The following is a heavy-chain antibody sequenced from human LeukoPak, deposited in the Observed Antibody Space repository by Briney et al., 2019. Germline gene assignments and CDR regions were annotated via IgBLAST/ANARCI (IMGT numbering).Heavy chain of an antibody. CDR3: ARDRVPLLTYYYYYGMDV. CDR1: GYTFTSYG. V-gene: IGHV1-18*01. J-gene: IGHJ6*02. Sequence: ASVKVSCKASGYTFTSYGISWVRQAPGQGLEWMGWISAYNGNTNYAQKLQGRVTMTTGTSTSTAYMELRSLRSDDTAVYYCARDRVPLLTYYYYYGMDVWGQGTTVTVSS. D-gene: IGHD3-10*01. CDR2: ISAYNGNT.